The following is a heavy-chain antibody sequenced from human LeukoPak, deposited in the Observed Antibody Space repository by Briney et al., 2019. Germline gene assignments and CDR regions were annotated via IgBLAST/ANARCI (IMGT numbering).Heavy chain of an antibody. CDR1: GFTFSNAW. V-gene: IGHV3-15*01. CDR3: TTEYTWNDVNDY. D-gene: IGHD1-20*01. J-gene: IGHJ4*02. CDR2: IKSKTDGGTT. Sequence: GGSLRLSCAASGFTFSNAWMSWGRQAPGKGLEWVGRIKSKTDGGTTDYAAPVKGRFTISRDDSKNTLYLQMNSLKTEDTAVYYCTTEYTWNDVNDYWGQGTLVTVSS.